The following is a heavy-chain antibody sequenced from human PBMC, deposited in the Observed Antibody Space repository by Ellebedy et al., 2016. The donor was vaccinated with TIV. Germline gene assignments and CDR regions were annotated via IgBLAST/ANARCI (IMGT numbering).Heavy chain of an antibody. Sequence: MPSETLSLTCTVSGGSISSTNYFWGWIRQPPGKDLEWIGHIYYSGSTYYNPSLKSRVTIAVDMSKNQFSLKLSSVTAADTAVYFCARWGGETGQFDYWGQGTLVTVSS. CDR3: ARWGGETGQFDY. CDR1: GGSISSTNYF. D-gene: IGHD3-16*01. CDR2: IYYSGST. V-gene: IGHV4-39*01. J-gene: IGHJ4*02.